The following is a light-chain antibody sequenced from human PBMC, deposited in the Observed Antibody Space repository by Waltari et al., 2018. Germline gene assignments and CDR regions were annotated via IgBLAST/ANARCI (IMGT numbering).Light chain of an antibody. V-gene: IGKV1-5*03. CDR1: QSVGTW. J-gene: IGKJ2*01. Sequence: DIQMTQSPSTLSASVGDRVTISCRASQSVGTWLAWYQQKPGKAPKLLIYMASSLESGVPSRFSGSGSGTEFTLTISSLQPADFATYSCQQYSSFSTFGQGTKVDI. CDR3: QQYSSFST. CDR2: MAS.